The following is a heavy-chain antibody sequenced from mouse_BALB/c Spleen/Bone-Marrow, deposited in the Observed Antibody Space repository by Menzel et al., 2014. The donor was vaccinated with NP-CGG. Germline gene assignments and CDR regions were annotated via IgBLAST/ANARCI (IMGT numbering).Heavy chain of an antibody. V-gene: IGHV1-7*01. Sequence: VQLQQSGAELAKPGASVKMSCKASGYTFTIYWMHWVKQRPGQGLEWIGYINPSTGYTEYNQKFKDKATLTADKSSSTAYMQLSSLTSEDSAVYYCARYGGRSYDGFAYWGQGTLVTVS. CDR2: INPSTGYT. CDR3: ARYGGRSYDGFAY. J-gene: IGHJ3*01. CDR1: GYTFTIYW. D-gene: IGHD2-12*01.